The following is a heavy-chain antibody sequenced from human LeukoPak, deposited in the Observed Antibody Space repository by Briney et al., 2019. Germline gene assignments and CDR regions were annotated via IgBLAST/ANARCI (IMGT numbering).Heavy chain of an antibody. Sequence: GASVKVSCKXSGYTFTSDGISWVRQAPGQGLEWMGRIGAYNGNTNYAQKLRGRVTMTTDTSTSTAYMELRSLRSDDTAVYYCARDPVGATVAFDYWGQGTLVTVSS. CDR2: IGAYNGNT. V-gene: IGHV1-18*01. J-gene: IGHJ4*02. CDR3: ARDPVGATVAFDY. D-gene: IGHD1-26*01. CDR1: GYTFTSDG.